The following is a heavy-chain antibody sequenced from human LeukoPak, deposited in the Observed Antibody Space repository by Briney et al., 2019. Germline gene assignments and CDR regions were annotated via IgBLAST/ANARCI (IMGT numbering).Heavy chain of an antibody. CDR1: GGYFSGYY. CDR3: PRVGDTYYYDSSGYYGYFDY. Sequence: SETLSLTFAVHGGYFSGYYWSWIRPPPGKGLEWIGEINHSGSNNYNSSLKSRFTISVTTSKNQLSLKLSSVTAADTAGYSFPRVGDTYYYDSSGYYGYFDYWGQGTLVTVSS. J-gene: IGHJ4*02. D-gene: IGHD3-22*01. CDR2: INHSGSN. V-gene: IGHV4-34*01.